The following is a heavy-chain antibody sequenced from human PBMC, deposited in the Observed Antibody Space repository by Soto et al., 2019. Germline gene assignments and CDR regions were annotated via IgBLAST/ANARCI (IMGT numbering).Heavy chain of an antibody. V-gene: IGHV1-46*01. CDR2: INPSNGAT. Sequence: ASVKVSCKTSGYNFIAYYIYWVRQAPGQGPEWMGMINPSNGATNIAQKFQGRITVTSDSSTNTAYLQLSSLRSEDAAVYYCAKFFVGDWQRFDAWGQGTRVTVSS. CDR3: AKFFVGDWQRFDA. J-gene: IGHJ4*02. D-gene: IGHD2-21*02. CDR1: GYNFIAYY.